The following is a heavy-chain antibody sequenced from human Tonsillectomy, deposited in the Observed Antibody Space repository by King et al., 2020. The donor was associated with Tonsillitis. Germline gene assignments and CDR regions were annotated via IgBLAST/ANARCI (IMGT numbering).Heavy chain of an antibody. CDR1: GFTFSSYA. D-gene: IGHD4-11*01. CDR3: AKDDSKVYYYYGMDV. J-gene: IGHJ6*02. CDR2: ISGSGGTT. V-gene: IGHV3-23*04. Sequence: VQLVESGGGLVQPGGSLRLSCAASGFTFSSYAMSWVRQAPGKGLEWVSAISGSGGTTYYADSVKGRFTISRDNSKNTLYLQMNRLRAEDTAVCYCAKDDSKVYYYYGMDVWGQGTTVTVSS.